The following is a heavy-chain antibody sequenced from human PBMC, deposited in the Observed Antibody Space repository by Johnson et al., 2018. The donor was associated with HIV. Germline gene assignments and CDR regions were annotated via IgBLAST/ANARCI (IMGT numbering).Heavy chain of an antibody. CDR2: ISYDGSNT. V-gene: IGHV3-30*18. D-gene: IGHD6-19*01. J-gene: IGHJ3*02. Sequence: QVHLVESGGGVVQPGRSLRLSCAASEFTLSNYGIHWVRQAPGKGLEWLSLISYDGSNTYYADSVRGRFTLSRDNSKNTVYLQMNSLRAEDTALYYCAKDRSTGWYPAFDIWGQGTMVTVSS. CDR1: EFTLSNYG. CDR3: AKDRSTGWYPAFDI.